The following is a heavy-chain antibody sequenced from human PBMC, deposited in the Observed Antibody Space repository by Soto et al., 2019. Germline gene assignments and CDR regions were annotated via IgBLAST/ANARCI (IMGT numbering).Heavy chain of an antibody. CDR3: ARQRWFDP. J-gene: IGHJ5*02. CDR2: IYSGGGI. V-gene: IGHV3-66*04. Sequence: GSLRLSCAASGFTVSSNYMSWVRQAPGKGLEWVSVIYSGGGIYYADSVKGRFTISRDNSKNTVYLQMNSLRPEDTAVYYCARQRWFDPWGQGTLVTVSS. CDR1: GFTVSSNY.